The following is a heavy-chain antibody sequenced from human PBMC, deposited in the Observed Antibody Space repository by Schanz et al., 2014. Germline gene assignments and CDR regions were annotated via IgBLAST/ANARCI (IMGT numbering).Heavy chain of an antibody. Sequence: EVQLVESGGGVVQPGRSLRLSCAASGFTFSTHAMTWVRQAPGKGLEWVAAVSSRSDEIKYADSVRGRFTISRDNSRSTMYLQMNSLRAEDTAVYFCAKDLGVDCGDGCFNWYCDLWGRGTLVTVSS. J-gene: IGHJ2*01. CDR1: GFTFSTHA. CDR3: AKDLGVDCGDGCFNWYCDL. CDR2: VSSRSDEI. V-gene: IGHV3-23*04. D-gene: IGHD2-21*02.